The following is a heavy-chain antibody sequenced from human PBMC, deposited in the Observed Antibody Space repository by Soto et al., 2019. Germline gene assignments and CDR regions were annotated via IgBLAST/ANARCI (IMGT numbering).Heavy chain of an antibody. J-gene: IGHJ4*02. V-gene: IGHV4-31*03. CDR3: ARASELGRRIQYFDY. CDR2: IYYSGST. CDR1: GGSIRSGGYS. D-gene: IGHD3-3*02. Sequence: PSETLSLTCTVSGGSIRSGGYSWNWVRQLPGKGLEWIGYIYYSGSTYYNPSLGSRVTISVALSKNQFSLKLSSVTAADTAVYYCARASELGRRIQYFDYWGQGTQVTVSS.